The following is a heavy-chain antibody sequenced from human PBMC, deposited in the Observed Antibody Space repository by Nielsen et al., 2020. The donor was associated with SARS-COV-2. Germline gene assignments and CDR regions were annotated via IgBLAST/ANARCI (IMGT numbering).Heavy chain of an antibody. CDR1: GGSITSGDYF. Sequence: LRLSCTVSGGSITSGDYFWSWIRQPPGKGLEWFGYIYNSGSTSYNPSLKSRLTISVDTSKNQFSLKLSSVTAADTAVYYCVRVELLLEGVHWFDPWGQGTLVTVSS. J-gene: IGHJ5*02. CDR2: IYNSGST. V-gene: IGHV4-30-4*01. CDR3: VRVELLLEGVHWFDP. D-gene: IGHD1-26*01.